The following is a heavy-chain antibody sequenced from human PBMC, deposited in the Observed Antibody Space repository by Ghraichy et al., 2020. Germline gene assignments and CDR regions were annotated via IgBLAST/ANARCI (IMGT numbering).Heavy chain of an antibody. D-gene: IGHD3-16*01. Sequence: ASVKVSCKVSGYTLTELSMHWVRQAPGKGLEWMGGFDPEDGETIYAQKFQGRVTMTEDTSTDTAYMELSSLRSEDTAVYYCATAVVGDYVWGRKGSYYYYYMDVWGKGTTVTVSS. CDR1: GYTLTELS. CDR3: ATAVVGDYVWGRKGSYYYYYMDV. CDR2: FDPEDGET. V-gene: IGHV1-24*01. J-gene: IGHJ6*03.